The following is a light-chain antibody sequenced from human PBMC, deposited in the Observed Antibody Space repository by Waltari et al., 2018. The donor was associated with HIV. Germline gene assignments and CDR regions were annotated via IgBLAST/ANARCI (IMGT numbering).Light chain of an antibody. CDR2: GSS. V-gene: IGKV3-15*01. CDR1: QSVSSN. CDR3: QQYNKWPET. J-gene: IGKJ1*01. Sequence: EIVMTQSPATLSVSPGARATLSCRASQSVSSNLAWYQQKPGQAPRLLIYGSSTRATGIPARFSGSGSGTEFTLTISSLQSEDFAVYYCQQYNKWPETFGQGTKVEIK.